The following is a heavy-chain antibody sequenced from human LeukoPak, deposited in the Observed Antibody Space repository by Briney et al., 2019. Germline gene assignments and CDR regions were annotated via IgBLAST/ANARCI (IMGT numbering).Heavy chain of an antibody. V-gene: IGHV1-2*02. D-gene: IGHD1-14*01. CDR2: INLYNGAT. CDR1: GYSFTAYY. J-gene: IGHJ4*02. Sequence: GASVTVSCTPTGYSFTAYYIFWMRQAPGQGLERMGWINLYNGATKYAQRFQSRVTMTRDTSISTAYMELSRLRSDDTATYYCASWAGGNEPVASFDYWGQGTLVTVSS. CDR3: ASWAGGNEPVASFDY.